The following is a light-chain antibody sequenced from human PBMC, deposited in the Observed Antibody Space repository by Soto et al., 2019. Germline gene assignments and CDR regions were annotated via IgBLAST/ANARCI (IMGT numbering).Light chain of an antibody. V-gene: IGKV1-5*03. CDR1: QSISSW. Sequence: DIQMTQSPSTLSASVGDRVTITCRASQSISSWLAWYQQKPGKAPKLLIYKASSLESGVPSRFSGSGSGTEFTPTISSLQPDDFATYYRQQYNSYPWTLGQGTKGQIQ. CDR2: KAS. CDR3: QQYNSYPWT. J-gene: IGKJ1*01.